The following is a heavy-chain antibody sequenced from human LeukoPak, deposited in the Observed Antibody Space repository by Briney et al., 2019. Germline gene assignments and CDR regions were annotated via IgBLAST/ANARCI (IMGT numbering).Heavy chain of an antibody. CDR1: GYTFTTYY. CDR3: ARGTSVTARAPDYFDY. CDR2: INPSGGST. J-gene: IGHJ4*02. Sequence: ASVKVSCKASGYTFTTYYMHWVRQAPGQGLEWMGLINPSGGSTNYAQKFQGRVTMTKDTSTSTVYMELSSLRSEDTAVYYCARGTSVTARAPDYFDYWGREPWSPSPQ. V-gene: IGHV1-46*01. D-gene: IGHD6-6*01.